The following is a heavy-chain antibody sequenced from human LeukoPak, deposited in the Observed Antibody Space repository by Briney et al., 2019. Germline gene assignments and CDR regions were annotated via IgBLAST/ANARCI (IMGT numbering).Heavy chain of an antibody. J-gene: IGHJ3*01. Sequence: PGGSLRLSCAASGFTVSNKYMNWVRQAPGKGLEWVANIKEDGSEKYYVDSVKGRFTVSRDHAKNSLYLQMNSLRAEDTAVYYCARLLFYHDTSGYRPFDVWGQGTMVTVSS. CDR1: GFTVSNKY. V-gene: IGHV3-7*01. CDR3: ARLLFYHDTSGYRPFDV. D-gene: IGHD3-22*01. CDR2: IKEDGSEK.